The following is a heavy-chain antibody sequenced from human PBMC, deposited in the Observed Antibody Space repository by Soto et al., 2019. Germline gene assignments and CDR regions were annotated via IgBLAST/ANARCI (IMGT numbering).Heavy chain of an antibody. D-gene: IGHD2-21*01. J-gene: IGHJ5*02. CDR3: GQRGPYSSFWDGGWLDG. V-gene: IGHV2-5*02. CDR1: GFSLTTGGVG. CDR2: IYWENDR. Sequence: QITLKESGPLLVEPTQTLTLTCSFSGFSLTTGGVGVGWLRQAPGKALECLGIIYWENDRRYNPSLKERLTIPQXXYXNXXGLMMTYVDHVDTAVYDSGQRGPYSSFWDGGWLDGGGQEPLVTVS.